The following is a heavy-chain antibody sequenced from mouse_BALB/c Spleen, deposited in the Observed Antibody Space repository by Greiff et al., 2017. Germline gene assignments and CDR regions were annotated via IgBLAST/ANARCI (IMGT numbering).Heavy chain of an antibody. CDR1: GFTFSSFG. V-gene: IGHV5-17*02. D-gene: IGHD1-1*01. CDR3: ARCLLSYAMDY. CDR2: ISSGSSTI. Sequence: EVHLVESGGGLVQPGGSRKLSCAASGFTFSSFGMHWVRQAPEKGLEWVAYISSGSSTIYYADTVKGRFTISRDNPKNTLFLQMTSLRSEDTAMYYCARCLLSYAMDYWGQGTSVTVSS. J-gene: IGHJ4*01.